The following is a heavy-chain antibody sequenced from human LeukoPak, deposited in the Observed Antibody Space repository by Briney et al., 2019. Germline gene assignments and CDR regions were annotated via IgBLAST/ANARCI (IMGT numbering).Heavy chain of an antibody. CDR2: IYYSGST. Sequence: SETLSLTCTVSGGSISSSYYYWGWIRQSPGKGLEYIGSIYYSGSTYYNPSLKSRVTISVDTSKTQFSLKLTSVSAADTAVYYCARLRITGEVPRWYLDLWGRGTLVTVSS. CDR1: GGSISSSYYY. CDR3: ARLRITGEVPRWYLDL. D-gene: IGHD7-27*01. J-gene: IGHJ2*01. V-gene: IGHV4-39*01.